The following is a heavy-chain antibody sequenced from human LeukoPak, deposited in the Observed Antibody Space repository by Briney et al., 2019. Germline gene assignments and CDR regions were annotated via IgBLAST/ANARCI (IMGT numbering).Heavy chain of an antibody. J-gene: IGHJ4*02. D-gene: IGHD4-23*01. CDR3: AKDKAPYGGHFDY. Sequence: GGSLRLSCAASGFTFDDYAMHWVRQAPGKGLEWVSGISWNSGSLGYADSVKGRFTISRDNAKNSLYLQMNSLRAEDTALYYCAKDKAPYGGHFDYWGQGTLVTVSS. CDR1: GFTFDDYA. V-gene: IGHV3-9*01. CDR2: ISWNSGSL.